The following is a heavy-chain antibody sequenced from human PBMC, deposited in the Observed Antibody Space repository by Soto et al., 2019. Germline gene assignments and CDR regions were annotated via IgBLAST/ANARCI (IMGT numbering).Heavy chain of an antibody. CDR1: GFTVSSNY. CDR2: IYSGGST. D-gene: IGHD3-9*01. J-gene: IGHJ4*02. Sequence: PGGSLRLSCAASGFTVSSNYMSWVRQAPGKGLEWVSVIYSGGSTNYADSVKGSFTISRDNAKNTLYLQMNSLRAEDTAVYYCARGRLNTYYDILTGSPPDYWGQGTLVTVSS. CDR3: ARGRLNTYYDILTGSPPDY. V-gene: IGHV3-66*01.